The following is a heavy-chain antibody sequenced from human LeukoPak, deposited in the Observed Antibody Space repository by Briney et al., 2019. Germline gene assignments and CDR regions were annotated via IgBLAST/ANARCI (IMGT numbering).Heavy chain of an antibody. Sequence: ASVTVSCTASGYTFTGYYMHWVRQAPGQGLEWMGRINPNSGGTNYAQKFQGRVTMTRDTSISTAYMELSRLRSDDTAVYYCARVRVTGNYYYYGMDVWGQGTTVTVSS. J-gene: IGHJ6*02. D-gene: IGHD5-18*01. CDR2: INPNSGGT. CDR3: ARVRVTGNYYYYGMDV. V-gene: IGHV1-2*06. CDR1: GYTFTGYY.